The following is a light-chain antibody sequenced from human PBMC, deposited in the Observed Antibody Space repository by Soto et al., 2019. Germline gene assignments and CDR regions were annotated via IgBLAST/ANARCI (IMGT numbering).Light chain of an antibody. Sequence: EIVLTQSPGTLSLSPGERATLSCRASQSVSSSYLAWYQQKPGQAPRLLIYGASSRATGIPDRFSGSGSGTDFTLTISRLEPEDLEGYYCHQYGGSLRWPFDKGPKGEIK. J-gene: IGKJ1*01. CDR2: GAS. CDR3: HQYGGSLRWP. CDR1: QSVSSSY. V-gene: IGKV3-20*01.